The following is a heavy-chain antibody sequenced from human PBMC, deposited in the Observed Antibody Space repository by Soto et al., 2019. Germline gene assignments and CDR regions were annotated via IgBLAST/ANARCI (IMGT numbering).Heavy chain of an antibody. CDR2: IYWDDDK. Sequence: QITLKESGPTLVKPTQTLTLTCTFSGFSLSTSGVGVGWIRQPPGKALEWLALIYWDDDKRYSPSLKSRLTITKDTSKNPVVLTLTNMDPVDTATYYCAHRLPDDYGDSIYFDYWGQGTLVTVSS. CDR1: GFSLSTSGVG. CDR3: AHRLPDDYGDSIYFDY. V-gene: IGHV2-5*02. J-gene: IGHJ4*02. D-gene: IGHD4-17*01.